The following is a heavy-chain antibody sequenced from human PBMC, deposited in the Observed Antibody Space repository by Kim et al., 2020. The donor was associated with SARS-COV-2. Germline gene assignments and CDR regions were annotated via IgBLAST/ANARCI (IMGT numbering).Heavy chain of an antibody. J-gene: IGHJ4*02. CDR1: GFTFSSYG. CDR2: IWYDGSNK. D-gene: IGHD2-8*01. Sequence: GGSLRLSCAASGFTFSSYGMHWVRQAPGKGLEWVAVIWYDGSNKYYADSVKGRFTISRDNSKNTLYLQMNSLRAEDTAVYYCARDMGIVLMVYAPDYWGQGTLVTVSS. CDR3: ARDMGIVLMVYAPDY. V-gene: IGHV3-33*08.